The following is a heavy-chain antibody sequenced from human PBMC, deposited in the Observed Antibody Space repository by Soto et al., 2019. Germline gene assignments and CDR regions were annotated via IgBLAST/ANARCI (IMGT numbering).Heavy chain of an antibody. CDR2: VYYSGNT. V-gene: IGHV4-59*01. Sequence: SETLSLTCTVSGGSISPYYWSWIRQPPGKGLERIGYVYYSGNTNYNPSLESRVTISVDTSRNRFSLNLTSATAADTAVYYCARKGAAASYAHYYMDVWGRGTAVTVSS. J-gene: IGHJ6*03. D-gene: IGHD6-13*01. CDR3: ARKGAAASYAHYYMDV. CDR1: GGSISPYY.